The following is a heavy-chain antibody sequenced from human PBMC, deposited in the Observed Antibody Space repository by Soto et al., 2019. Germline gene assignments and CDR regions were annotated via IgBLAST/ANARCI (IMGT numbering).Heavy chain of an antibody. CDR2: ISYDGSNK. J-gene: IGHJ4*02. CDR3: AKDRRGLMGYDTLDY. V-gene: IGHV3-30*18. Sequence: QVQLVESGGGVVQPGRSLRLSCAASGFTFSSYGMHWVRQAPGKGLEWVAVISYDGSNKYYADSVKGRFTISRDNSKNTLYLQMNSLRAGDTAVYYCAKDRRGLMGYDTLDYWGQGTLVTVSS. CDR1: GFTFSSYG. D-gene: IGHD2-8*01.